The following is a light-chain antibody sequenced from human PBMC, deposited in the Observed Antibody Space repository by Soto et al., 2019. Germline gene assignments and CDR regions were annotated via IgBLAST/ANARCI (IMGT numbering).Light chain of an antibody. CDR2: TNN. V-gene: IGLV1-44*01. J-gene: IGLJ2*01. CDR1: SSNIGSNT. Sequence: QSVLTQPPSASGTPGQRVTISCSGRSSNIGSNTINWYQQLPGTAPKLLIYTNNQRPSGVPDRFSGSKSGTSASLAISGLQSEDEADYYCAAWDDSLNGVVFGGETKLTVL. CDR3: AAWDDSLNGVV.